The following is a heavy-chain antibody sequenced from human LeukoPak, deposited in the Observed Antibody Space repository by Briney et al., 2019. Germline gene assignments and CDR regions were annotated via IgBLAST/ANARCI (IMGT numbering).Heavy chain of an antibody. D-gene: IGHD3-10*01. J-gene: IGHJ4*02. Sequence: GESLKISCKGSGYSFTSYWIAWVRQMPGKGLEWMGIIYPGDSESRYSPSFQGQVTISADKSISTAYLQWSSLKASDTAMYYCVRSAMVRGVIGEGDYWGQGTLVTVSS. CDR1: GYSFTSYW. CDR2: IYPGDSES. CDR3: VRSAMVRGVIGEGDY. V-gene: IGHV5-51*01.